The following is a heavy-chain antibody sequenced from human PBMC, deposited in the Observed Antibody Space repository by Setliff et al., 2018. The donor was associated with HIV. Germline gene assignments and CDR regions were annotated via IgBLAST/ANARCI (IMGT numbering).Heavy chain of an antibody. D-gene: IGHD3-16*01. CDR2: IRNIYEGGTS. Sequence: LRLSCAASGFPFDKAWMTWVRQAPGKGLEWVGRIRNIYEGGTSDYAAPVRGRFTISRDDSENTVYLQMDSLKTEDTAVYYCTTDWGSVTDYVRAFDIWGQGTMVTVSS. CDR3: TTDWGSVTDYVRAFDI. V-gene: IGHV3-15*01. J-gene: IGHJ3*02. CDR1: GFPFDKAW.